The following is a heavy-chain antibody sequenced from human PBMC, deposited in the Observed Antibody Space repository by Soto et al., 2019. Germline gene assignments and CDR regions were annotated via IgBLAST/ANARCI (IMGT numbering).Heavy chain of an antibody. CDR3: AKVIFGVPTPDPYYYYAMDV. J-gene: IGHJ6*02. CDR1: GYTFTSYG. D-gene: IGHD3-3*01. CDR2: ISAYNGNT. Sequence: ASVKVSCKASGYTFTSYGISWVRQAPGQGLEWMGWISAYNGNTNYAQKLQGRVTMTTDTSTSTLYLQMNSLRAEDTAVYYCAKVIFGVPTPDPYYYYAMDVWGQGTTVTVSS. V-gene: IGHV1-18*01.